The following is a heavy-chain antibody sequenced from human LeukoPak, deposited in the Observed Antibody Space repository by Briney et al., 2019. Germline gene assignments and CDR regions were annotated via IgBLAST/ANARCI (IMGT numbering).Heavy chain of an antibody. Sequence: GGSLRLSCAASRFTFSTYGMHWVRQAPGKGLEWVAVISYDGSYTSYADSVKGRFTISRDNAKNSLYLQMNSLRAEDTAVYYCARVSEPTWLGYCSSTSCSLFDYWGQGTLVTVSS. V-gene: IGHV3-30*03. CDR1: RFTFSTYG. CDR2: ISYDGSYT. CDR3: ARVSEPTWLGYCSSTSCSLFDY. J-gene: IGHJ4*02. D-gene: IGHD2-2*01.